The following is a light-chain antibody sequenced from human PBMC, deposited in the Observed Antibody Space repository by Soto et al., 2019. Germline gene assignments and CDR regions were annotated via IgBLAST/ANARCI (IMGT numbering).Light chain of an antibody. V-gene: IGLV2-14*01. CDR3: SSLTNTITRYA. Sequence: QSVLTQPASVSGSPGQSITISCTGTSSDVGGYNYVSWFQHHPGKAPKLIIYEVSYRPSGVSARFSGSKSGDTASLTISGLQAEDEADYYCSSLTNTITRYAFGTGTKVTVL. CDR1: SSDVGGYNY. J-gene: IGLJ1*01. CDR2: EVS.